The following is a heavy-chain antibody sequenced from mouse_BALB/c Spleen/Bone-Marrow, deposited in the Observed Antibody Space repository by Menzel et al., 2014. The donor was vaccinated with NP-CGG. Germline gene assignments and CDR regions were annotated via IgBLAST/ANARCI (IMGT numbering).Heavy chain of an antibody. CDR2: IDPSTSET. J-gene: IGHJ4*01. Sequence: QVQLQQSGPDLVRPGSSVKMSCKASDYTFTTFWMHWVGQRPGQGLEWIGMIDPSTSETRLNQKFKDKATLIVDKSSNTAYMQLSSLTSEDSAVYYCARRTLAMDYWGQGTSVTVSS. CDR3: ARRTLAMDY. CDR1: DYTFTTFW. V-gene: IGHV1-52*01.